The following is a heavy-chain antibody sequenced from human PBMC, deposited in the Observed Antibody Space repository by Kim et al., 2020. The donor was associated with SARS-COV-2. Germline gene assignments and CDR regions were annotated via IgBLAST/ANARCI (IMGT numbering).Heavy chain of an antibody. J-gene: IGHJ4*02. V-gene: IGHV3-23*01. CDR2: ISGSGATT. D-gene: IGHD3-10*01. CDR1: GFTFSSYD. Sequence: GGSLRLSCAASGFTFSSYDMAWVRQAPGKGLEWVSFISGSGATTFYADSVKGRFTISRDNSENTLFLQMNSLRAEDTAVYYCAKMDKGSGKYLVDWGQGSLVTVSS. CDR3: AKMDKGSGKYLVD.